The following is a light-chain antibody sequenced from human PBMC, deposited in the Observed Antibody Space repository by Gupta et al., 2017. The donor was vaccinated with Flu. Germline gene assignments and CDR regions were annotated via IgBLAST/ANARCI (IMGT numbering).Light chain of an antibody. Sequence: PATLPVSPGGMATVASRASQSISNTLAWFQQRPFQAPRLLIYGASTSCTTLPARFSGSGSGTEFTLTISSLQSEDFALYYSQQYHNWPRTFGQGTKVEVK. V-gene: IGKV3-15*01. CDR1: QSISNT. CDR2: GAS. CDR3: QQYHNWPRT. J-gene: IGKJ1*01.